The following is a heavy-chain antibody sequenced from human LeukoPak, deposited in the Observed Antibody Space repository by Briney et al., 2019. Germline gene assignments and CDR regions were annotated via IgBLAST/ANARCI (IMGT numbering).Heavy chain of an antibody. CDR2: INPNSGGT. V-gene: IGHV1-2*02. J-gene: IGHJ4*02. CDR3: ARDPYETSGSEGDFDY. Sequence: ASVKVSCKASGYTFTGYYMHWVRQAPGQGLEWMGWINPNSGGTNYAQKFQGRVTVTRDTSISTAYMELSRLRSDDTAVYYCARDPYETSGSEGDFDYWGQGTLVTVSS. CDR1: GYTFTGYY. D-gene: IGHD1-26*01.